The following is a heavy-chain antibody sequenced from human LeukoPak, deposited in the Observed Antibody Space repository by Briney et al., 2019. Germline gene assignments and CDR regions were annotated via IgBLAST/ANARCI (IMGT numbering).Heavy chain of an antibody. CDR1: GFTFSSYA. CDR3: AKDRGWELSVIPNWFDP. D-gene: IGHD1-26*01. V-gene: IGHV3-23*01. Sequence: GGSLRLSCAASGFTFSSYAMSWVRQAPGKGLEWVSAISGSGGSTYYADSVKGRFTISRDNSKNTLYLQMNSLRAEDTAVYYCAKDRGWELSVIPNWFDPWGQGTLVTVSS. J-gene: IGHJ5*02. CDR2: ISGSGGST.